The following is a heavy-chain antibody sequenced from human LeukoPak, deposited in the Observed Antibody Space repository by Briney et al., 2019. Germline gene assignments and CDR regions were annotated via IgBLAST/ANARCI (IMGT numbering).Heavy chain of an antibody. CDR2: IGSSSSYI. CDR1: GFTFSSYE. Sequence: GGSLRLSCAASGFTFSSYEMNWVRQAPGKGLEWVSSIGSSSSYIYYADSVKGRFTISRDNAKNSLYLQMNSLRAEDTAVYYCARTTVLDAFDIWGQGTMVTVSS. J-gene: IGHJ3*02. CDR3: ARTTVLDAFDI. D-gene: IGHD4-17*01. V-gene: IGHV3-21*01.